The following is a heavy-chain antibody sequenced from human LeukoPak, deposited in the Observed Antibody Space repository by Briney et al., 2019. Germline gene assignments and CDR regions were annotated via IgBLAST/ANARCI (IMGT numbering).Heavy chain of an antibody. CDR2: ISSSSSYI. CDR1: GFTFSSYS. CDR3: ASRAQQWLVEGGAFDI. Sequence: PGRSLRLSCAASGFTFSSYSMNWVRQAPGKGLEWVSSISSSSSYIYYADSVKGRFTISRDNAKNSLYLQMNSLRAEDTAVYYCASRAQQWLVEGGAFDIWGQGTMVTVSS. V-gene: IGHV3-21*01. J-gene: IGHJ3*02. D-gene: IGHD6-19*01.